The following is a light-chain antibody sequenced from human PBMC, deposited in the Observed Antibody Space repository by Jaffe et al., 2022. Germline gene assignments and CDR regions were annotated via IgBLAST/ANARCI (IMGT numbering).Light chain of an antibody. CDR3: QEYNSAPRRT. J-gene: IGKJ1*01. CDR2: AAS. CDR1: QGIRNY. Sequence: DIQMTQSPSSLSASVGDRVTITCRASQGIRNYLAWFQQKPGKVPKLLIYAASTLQSGVPSRFSGSGSGTDFTLTISSLQTEDVASYYCQEYNSAPRRTFGQGTKVEIK. V-gene: IGKV1-27*01.